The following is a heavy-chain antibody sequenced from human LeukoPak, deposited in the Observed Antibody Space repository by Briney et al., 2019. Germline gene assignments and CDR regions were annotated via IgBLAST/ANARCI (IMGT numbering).Heavy chain of an antibody. CDR2: IFYSGST. J-gene: IGHJ4*02. D-gene: IGHD3-9*01. CDR3: ARDRDDILTGYRFFDY. Sequence: SETLSLTCTVSGGSISTSNYYWGWIRQPPGKGLEWIGNIFYSGSTYSSPSLKSRVTISLDTSRNQFSLKLSSVTAADTAVYYCARDRDDILTGYRFFDYWGQGTLVTVSS. CDR1: GGSISTSNYY. V-gene: IGHV4-39*07.